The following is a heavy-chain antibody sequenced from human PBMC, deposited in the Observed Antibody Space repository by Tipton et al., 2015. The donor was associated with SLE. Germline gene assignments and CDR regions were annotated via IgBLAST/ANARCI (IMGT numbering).Heavy chain of an antibody. Sequence: GSLRLSCAASGFTFSSYWMSWVRQAPGKGLEWVANINQDGSDKYYVDSVKGRFTISRDNAKNSLYLQMNSLRAEDTAVYYCARDRRWEYYYGIDVWGQGTTVTVTS. D-gene: IGHD4-23*01. J-gene: IGHJ6*02. CDR3: ARDRRWEYYYGIDV. CDR2: INQDGSDK. CDR1: GFTFSSYW. V-gene: IGHV3-7*01.